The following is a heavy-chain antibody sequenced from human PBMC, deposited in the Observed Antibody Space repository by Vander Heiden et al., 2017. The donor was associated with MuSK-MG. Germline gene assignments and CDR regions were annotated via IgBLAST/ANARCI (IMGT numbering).Heavy chain of an antibody. D-gene: IGHD3-9*01. V-gene: IGHV3-23*04. CDR2: ISAGGGST. CDR1: GFTFSSYA. J-gene: IGHJ4*02. Sequence: EVQVVESGGGLVQPGGSLRLSCAGSGFTFSSYAMSWVRQAPGKGLEWVSTISAGGGSTYFADSVRVRGTISRDNSKTTLFLQMNSLRDEDKDIYFCAKSSHYDRLTGYSNPFDSWGQGNLVTVS. CDR3: AKSSHYDRLTGYSNPFDS.